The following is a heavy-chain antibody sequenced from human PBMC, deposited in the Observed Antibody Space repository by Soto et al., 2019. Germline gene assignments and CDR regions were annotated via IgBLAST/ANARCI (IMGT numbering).Heavy chain of an antibody. CDR1: GFTFSSYA. CDR2: ISYDGSNK. J-gene: IGHJ4*02. D-gene: IGHD5-12*01. Sequence: GGSLRLSCAASGFTFSSYAMHWVRQAPGKGLEWVAVISYDGSNKYYADSVKGRFTISRDNSKNTLYLQMNSLRAEDTAVYYCARDVDGYNAFDYWGQGTLVTVSS. CDR3: ARDVDGYNAFDY. V-gene: IGHV3-30*04.